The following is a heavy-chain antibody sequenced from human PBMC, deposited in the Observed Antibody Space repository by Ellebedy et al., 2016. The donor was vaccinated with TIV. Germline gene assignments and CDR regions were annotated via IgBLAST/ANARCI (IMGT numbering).Heavy chain of an antibody. CDR2: ISSSSSYI. CDR3: ARTWAMANYYYYGMDV. J-gene: IGHJ6*02. V-gene: IGHV3-21*01. CDR1: GFPFSSYS. Sequence: GESLKISCAASGFPFSSYSMNWVRQAPGKGLEWVSSISSSSSYIYYADSVKGRFTISRDNAKNSLYLQMNSLRAEDTAVYYCARTWAMANYYYYGMDVWGQGTTVTVSS. D-gene: IGHD5-18*01.